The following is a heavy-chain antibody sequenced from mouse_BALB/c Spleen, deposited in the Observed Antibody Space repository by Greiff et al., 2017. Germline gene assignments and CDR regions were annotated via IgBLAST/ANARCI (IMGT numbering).Heavy chain of an antibody. V-gene: IGHV14-1*02. J-gene: IGHJ1*01. CDR2: IDPENGNT. CDR3: ASGLYWYFDV. CDR1: GFNIKDYY. Sequence: EVQLQESGAELVRPGALVKLSCKASGFNIKDYYMHWVKQRPEQGLEWIGWIDPENGNTIYDPKFQGKASLTADTSSNTAYLQLSSLTSEDTAVYYCASGLYWYFDVWGAGTTVTVSS.